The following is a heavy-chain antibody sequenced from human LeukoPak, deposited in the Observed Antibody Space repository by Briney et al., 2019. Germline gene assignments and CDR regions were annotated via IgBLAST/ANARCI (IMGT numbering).Heavy chain of an antibody. V-gene: IGHV4-34*09. CDR3: ARETYYDSSGYYYGSYAFDI. CDR2: INHSGST. D-gene: IGHD3-22*01. CDR1: GGSFSGYY. Sequence: SETLSLTCAVYGGSFSGYYWSWIRQPPGKGLEWIGEINHSGSTYHNPSLKSRVTISVDTSKNQFSLKLSSVTAADTAVYYCARETYYDSSGYYYGSYAFDIWGQGTMVTVSS. J-gene: IGHJ3*02.